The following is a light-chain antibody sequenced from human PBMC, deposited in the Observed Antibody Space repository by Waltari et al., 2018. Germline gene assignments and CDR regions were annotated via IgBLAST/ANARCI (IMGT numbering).Light chain of an antibody. CDR1: KYNLGANYD. Sequence: QSVLTQPPSVSGAPGQTVTISCTGSKYNLGANYDVHWYQHLPGTAPKLVIYVKPDRPAGVPDRISASRAGTSASLAITGLQAVDEADYYCQSYDSRLTAWVFGGGTKLTVL. CDR3: QSYDSRLTAWV. J-gene: IGLJ3*02. V-gene: IGLV1-40*01. CDR2: VKP.